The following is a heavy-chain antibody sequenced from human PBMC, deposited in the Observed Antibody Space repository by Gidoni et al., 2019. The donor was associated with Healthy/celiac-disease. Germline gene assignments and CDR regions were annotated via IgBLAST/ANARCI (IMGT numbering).Heavy chain of an antibody. D-gene: IGHD3-10*01. CDR3: ARILYGSGSYSENWFDP. CDR1: GYRFTSYW. V-gene: IGHV5-10-1*01. Sequence: EVQLVHSGAEVKKPGESLRISRTGSGYRFTSYWISWVRRMPGKGLEWMGRIDPSDSYTNYTPSFQGHVTISADKSISTAYLQWSSLKASDTAMYYCARILYGSGSYSENWFDPWGQGTLVTVSS. J-gene: IGHJ5*02. CDR2: IDPSDSYT.